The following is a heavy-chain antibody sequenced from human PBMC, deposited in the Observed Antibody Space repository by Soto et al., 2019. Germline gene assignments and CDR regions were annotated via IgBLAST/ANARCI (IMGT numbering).Heavy chain of an antibody. V-gene: IGHV1-18*01. D-gene: IGHD2-15*01. CDR3: AKNGHTPYYYYGMDV. J-gene: IGHJ6*02. Sequence: QGQLVQSGPEVKKPGASVKVSCKASGYTFSRYGISWVRQAPGQGLEWMGWISGYNGDTIYAQKAQGRVTMTIDTSTYTAYMELRSLTSDDTAIYYCAKNGHTPYYYYGMDVWGQGTTVTVSS. CDR1: GYTFSRYG. CDR2: ISGYNGDT.